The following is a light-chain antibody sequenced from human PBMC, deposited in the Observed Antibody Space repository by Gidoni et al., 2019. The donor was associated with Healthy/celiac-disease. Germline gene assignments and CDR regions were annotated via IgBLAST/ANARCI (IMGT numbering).Light chain of an antibody. J-gene: IGLJ2*01. CDR3: SSYTGSSTLVV. V-gene: IGLV2-14*01. Sequence: QSALTPPASVSGSPGPSITISCTGTSSDVGGYNYVSWYQQHPGKAPKLMIYDVSNRPSGVSNRFSGSKSGNTASLTISGLQAEDEADYYCSSYTGSSTLVVFGGGTKLTVL. CDR2: DVS. CDR1: SSDVGGYNY.